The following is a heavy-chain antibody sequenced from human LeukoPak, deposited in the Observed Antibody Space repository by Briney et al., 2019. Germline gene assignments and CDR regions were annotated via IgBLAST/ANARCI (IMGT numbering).Heavy chain of an antibody. V-gene: IGHV4-59*01. Sequence: SETLSLTCTVSGGSIGTYYWNWVRQPPEKGLEWIGYIYYSGNTDYNPSLKSRVTISVDTYRNQFSLKLNSVTAADTAVYYCARAASGYYDRWFDPWGQGILVTVSS. CDR3: ARAASGYYDRWFDP. CDR1: GGSIGTYY. CDR2: IYYSGNT. J-gene: IGHJ5*02. D-gene: IGHD3-22*01.